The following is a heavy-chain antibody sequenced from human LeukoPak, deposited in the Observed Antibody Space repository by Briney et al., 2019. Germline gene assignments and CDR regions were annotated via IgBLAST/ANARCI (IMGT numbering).Heavy chain of an antibody. J-gene: IGHJ4*02. V-gene: IGHV4-38-2*02. CDR3: AREPRIAAAGTSH. D-gene: IGHD6-13*01. CDR1: GYSISSGYY. CDR2: IYHSGST. Sequence: SETLSLTCTVSGYSISSGYYWGWIRQPPGKGLEWIGSIYHSGSTYYNPSLKSRVTISVDTSKNQFSLKLSSVTAADTAVYYCAREPRIAAAGTSHWGQGTLVTVSS.